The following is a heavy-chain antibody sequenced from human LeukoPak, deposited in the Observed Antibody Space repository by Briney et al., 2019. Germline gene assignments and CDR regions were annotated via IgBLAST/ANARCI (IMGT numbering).Heavy chain of an antibody. V-gene: IGHV3-30-3*01. Sequence: PGGSLRLSCAASGFTFSGYAMHWVRQAPGKGLEWVAVISYDGSNKYYADSVKGRFTISRDNSKNTLYLQMSSLRAEDTAVYYCARGSWDSGWVSYFDLWGRGTLVTVSS. J-gene: IGHJ2*01. CDR1: GFTFSGYA. CDR2: ISYDGSNK. D-gene: IGHD6-19*01. CDR3: ARGSWDSGWVSYFDL.